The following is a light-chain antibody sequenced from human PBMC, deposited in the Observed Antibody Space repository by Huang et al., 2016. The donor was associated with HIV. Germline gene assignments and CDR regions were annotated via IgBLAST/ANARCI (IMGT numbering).Light chain of an antibody. J-gene: IGKJ1*01. CDR1: QSVYSSSTSKDY. CDR3: QQYYSSPQT. V-gene: IGKV4-1*01. Sequence: DIIMTQSPDSLAVSLGERATLNCRSSQSVYSSSTSKDYMAWFQQKPGQPPRLLLFWASTREAGVPDRFSGSGSGTHFTVTIANLEAEDAAIYYCQQYYSSPQTFGQGTRVEVK. CDR2: WAS.